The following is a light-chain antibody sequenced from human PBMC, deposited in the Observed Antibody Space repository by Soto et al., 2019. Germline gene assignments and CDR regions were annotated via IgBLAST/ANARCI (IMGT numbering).Light chain of an antibody. J-gene: IGKJ4*01. CDR1: QSVSSY. CDR3: QQRSSWPFT. V-gene: IGKV3-11*01. CDR2: DSS. Sequence: EIVLTQFPATLSLSPGEGATLSCRASQSVSSYLAWYQQKRGQAPRLLIYDSSNRATGIPARFSGSGSGTDFSLTISSLEPEDFAVYYCQQRSSWPFTFGGGTKVEIK.